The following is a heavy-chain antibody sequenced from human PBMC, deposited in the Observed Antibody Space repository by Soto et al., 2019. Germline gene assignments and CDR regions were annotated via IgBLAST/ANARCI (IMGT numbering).Heavy chain of an antibody. Sequence: QVQLVESGGGVVQPGRSLRLSCAASGFTFSNYGMYWVRQAPGKGLEWVAVISYDGSKKYYADSMKGRFTISREHSKNTLYLQKKSLRPEDTAVYYCGKDGYCSGGSCYSLDYCGQGSLVTVSS. CDR2: ISYDGSKK. CDR1: GFTFSNYG. J-gene: IGHJ4*02. CDR3: GKDGYCSGGSCYSLDY. D-gene: IGHD2-15*01. V-gene: IGHV3-30*18.